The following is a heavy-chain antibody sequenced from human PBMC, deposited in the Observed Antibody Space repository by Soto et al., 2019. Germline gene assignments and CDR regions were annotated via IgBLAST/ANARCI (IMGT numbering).Heavy chain of an antibody. Sequence: ASVKVSCKASGYTFTGYYMHWVRQAPGQGLEWMGWINPNSGGTNYAQKFQGWVTMTTDTSMSTAYMELRSLRSDDTAVYYCARGAGSYYDILTGQGPFDYWGQGTLVTVSS. CDR1: GYTFTGYY. D-gene: IGHD3-9*01. J-gene: IGHJ4*02. CDR2: INPNSGGT. V-gene: IGHV1-2*04. CDR3: ARGAGSYYDILTGQGPFDY.